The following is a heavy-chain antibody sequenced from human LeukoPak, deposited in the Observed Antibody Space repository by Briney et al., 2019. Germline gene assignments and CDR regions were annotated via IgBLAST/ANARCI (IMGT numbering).Heavy chain of an antibody. CDR3: ARDRDWSFDY. Sequence: TGGSLRLSCAASGFTFRDYSLNWVRQAPGKGLEWISYIGVTSGAVYYADSVKGRFTISRDDAKNSLYLQMNSLRAEDTAVYYCARDRDWSFDYWGQGTLVTVSS. D-gene: IGHD3/OR15-3a*01. CDR1: GFTFRDYS. CDR2: IGVTSGAV. V-gene: IGHV3-48*04. J-gene: IGHJ4*02.